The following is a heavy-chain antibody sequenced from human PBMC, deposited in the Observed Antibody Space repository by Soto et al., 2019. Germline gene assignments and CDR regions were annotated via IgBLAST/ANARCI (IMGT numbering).Heavy chain of an antibody. Sequence: GGSLRLSCAASGFTFSSYDMHWVRQATGKGLEWVSAIGTAGDTYYPGSVKGRFTISRENAKNSLYLQMNSLRAGDTAVYYCARGMGSSSSWYYYGMDVWGQGTTVTVSS. CDR3: ARGMGSSSSWYYYGMDV. V-gene: IGHV3-13*01. D-gene: IGHD6-6*01. J-gene: IGHJ6*02. CDR2: IGTAGDT. CDR1: GFTFSSYD.